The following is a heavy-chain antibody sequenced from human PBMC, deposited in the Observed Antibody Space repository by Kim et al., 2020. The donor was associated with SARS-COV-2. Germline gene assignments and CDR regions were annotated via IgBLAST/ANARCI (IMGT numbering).Heavy chain of an antibody. D-gene: IGHD3-10*01. V-gene: IGHV3-30*04. CDR1: GFTFSSYA. Sequence: GGSLRLSCAASGFTFSSYAMHWVRQAPGKGLEWVAVISYDGSNKYYADSVKGRFTISRDNSKNTLYLQMNSLRAEDTAVYYCARWIGGYYGMDVWGQGTT. CDR2: ISYDGSNK. CDR3: ARWIGGYYGMDV. J-gene: IGHJ6*02.